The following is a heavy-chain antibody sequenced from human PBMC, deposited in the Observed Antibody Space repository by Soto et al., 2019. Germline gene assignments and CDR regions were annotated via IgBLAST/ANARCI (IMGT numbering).Heavy chain of an antibody. CDR2: IWYDGSNK. V-gene: IGHV3-33*01. J-gene: IGHJ4*02. D-gene: IGHD1-26*01. CDR3: ARDRWRSGSFFDY. Sequence: GGSLRLSCAASGFTFSSYGMHWVRQAPGKGLEWVAVIWYDGSNKYYADSVKGRFTISRDNSKNTLYLQMNSLRAEDTAVYYCARDRWRSGSFFDYWGQGTLVTV. CDR1: GFTFSSYG.